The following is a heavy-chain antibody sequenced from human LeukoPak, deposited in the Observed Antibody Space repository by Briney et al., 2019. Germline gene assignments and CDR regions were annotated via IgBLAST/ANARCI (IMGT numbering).Heavy chain of an antibody. CDR1: GYTFTDYY. Sequence: ASVKVSCRASGYTFTDYYMHWVRQAPEQGLEWMGWINPNSGGTNCAQKFQGRVTMTRDTSISTAYMELSRLRSDDTAIYYCARDRLTCSSTSCYISWFDPWGQGTLVTVSS. V-gene: IGHV1-2*02. J-gene: IGHJ5*02. CDR3: ARDRLTCSSTSCYISWFDP. CDR2: INPNSGGT. D-gene: IGHD2-2*02.